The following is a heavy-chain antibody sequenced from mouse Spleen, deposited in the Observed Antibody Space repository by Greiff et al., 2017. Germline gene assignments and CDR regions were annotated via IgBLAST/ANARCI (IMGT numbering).Heavy chain of an antibody. CDR1: GYTFTSYW. CDR2: IDPNSGGT. Sequence: QVQLKESGAELVKPGASVKLSCKASGYTFTSYWMHWVKQRPGRGLEWIGRIDPNSGGTKYNEKFKSKATLTVDKPSSTAYMQLSSLTSEDSAVYYCARGITTVVGAMDYWGQGTSVTVSS. J-gene: IGHJ4*01. CDR3: ARGITTVVGAMDY. V-gene: IGHV1-72*01. D-gene: IGHD1-1*01.